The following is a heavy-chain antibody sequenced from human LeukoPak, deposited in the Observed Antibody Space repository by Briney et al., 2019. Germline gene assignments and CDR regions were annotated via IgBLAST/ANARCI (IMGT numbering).Heavy chain of an antibody. CDR1: GGSISRYY. Sequence: SQTLSLTCAVSGGSISRYYWSWIRQPPGKGLEWIGVIYYSGSTNYNPSLTRRVAISVDTSNTQFSLKLTSVTAAYTAVYYSAIHTGVQLWNPNSFDSWGQGTLVTVSA. CDR3: AIHTGVQLWNPNSFDS. D-gene: IGHD5-18*01. V-gene: IGHV4-59*08. J-gene: IGHJ5*01. CDR2: IYYSGST.